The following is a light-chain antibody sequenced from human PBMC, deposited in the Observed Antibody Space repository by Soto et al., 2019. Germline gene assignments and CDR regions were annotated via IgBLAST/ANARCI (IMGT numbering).Light chain of an antibody. J-gene: IGKJ1*01. Sequence: EIVLTQSPATLSSSPGETATLSCRASQYVDTRLAWYQHKPGQAPRLLIYYTSNRATGIPARFSGSGSGTDFTLTINSLAPEDFAIYYCHQRQSWPRTFGQGTKVDIK. CDR3: HQRQSWPRT. CDR2: YTS. V-gene: IGKV3-11*01. CDR1: QYVDTR.